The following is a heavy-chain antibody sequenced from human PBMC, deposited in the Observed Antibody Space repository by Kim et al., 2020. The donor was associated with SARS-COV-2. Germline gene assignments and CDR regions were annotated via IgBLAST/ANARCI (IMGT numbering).Heavy chain of an antibody. V-gene: IGHV1-46*01. Sequence: ASVKVSCKASGYTFTDYYIYWVRQAPGQGLELMGFINPSGGSTNYAQKFQGRVTMTSDTSTSKVYMELSSLTSEDTAVYYCAKSLKGENFNYWGQGTLVT. CDR3: AKSLKGENFNY. CDR1: GYTFTDYY. CDR2: INPSGGST. J-gene: IGHJ4*02.